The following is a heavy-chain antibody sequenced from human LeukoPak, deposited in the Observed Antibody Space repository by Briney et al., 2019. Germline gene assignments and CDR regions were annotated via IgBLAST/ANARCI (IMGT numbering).Heavy chain of an antibody. CDR3: ARHYSYHTYLFVR. D-gene: IGHD5-18*01. Sequence: ASVKVSCKASGYTSTSYGISWVRQAPGQGLQWMGWISAYNGNTNYAKKFQGRVPMTRDTSISTAYMELSRLRSDDTAVYYCARHYSYHTYLFVRWGQGTLVTVSS. CDR1: GYTSTSYG. V-gene: IGHV1-18*01. CDR2: ISAYNGNT. J-gene: IGHJ4*02.